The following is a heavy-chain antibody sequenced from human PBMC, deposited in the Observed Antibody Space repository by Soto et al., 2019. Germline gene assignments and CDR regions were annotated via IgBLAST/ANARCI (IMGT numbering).Heavy chain of an antibody. CDR1: GYTFTSYG. Sequence: ASVKVSCKASGYTFTSYGISWVRQAPGQGLEWMGWISAYNGNTNYAQKLQGRVTMTTDTSTSTAYMELRSLRSDDTAVYYCARQHVVVVVAATVGNWFDPWGQGTLVTVSS. CDR3: ARQHVVVVVAATVGNWFDP. D-gene: IGHD2-15*01. CDR2: ISAYNGNT. J-gene: IGHJ5*02. V-gene: IGHV1-18*04.